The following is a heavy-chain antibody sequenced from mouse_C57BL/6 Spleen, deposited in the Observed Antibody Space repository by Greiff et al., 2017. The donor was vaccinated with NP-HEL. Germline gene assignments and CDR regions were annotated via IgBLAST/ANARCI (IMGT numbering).Heavy chain of an antibody. J-gene: IGHJ4*01. CDR1: GYTFTSYW. CDR2: IYPSDSET. Sequence: QVQLQQPGAELVRPGSSVKLSCKASGYTFTSYWMDWVKQRPGQGLEWIGNIYPSDSETHYNQKFKDKATLTVDKSSSTAYMQLSSLTSEDSAVYNCATTVVDNYAMDYWGQGTSVTVSS. V-gene: IGHV1-61*01. CDR3: ATTVVDNYAMDY. D-gene: IGHD1-1*01.